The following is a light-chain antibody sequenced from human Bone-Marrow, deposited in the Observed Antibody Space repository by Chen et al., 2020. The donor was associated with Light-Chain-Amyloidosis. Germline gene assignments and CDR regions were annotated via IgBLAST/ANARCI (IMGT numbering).Light chain of an antibody. CDR1: SSDVGGDNH. Sequence: QSALTQPASVSGSPGQSITISCTGTSSDVGGDNHVSWYQQHPDKAPKLMIYEATNRPSWVPAPFSRAKPDNTSSRTITGLQNEAEADYFCSSYTITNTLVFGSGSRVTVL. CDR3: SSYTITNTLV. V-gene: IGLV2-14*01. CDR2: EAT. J-gene: IGLJ1*01.